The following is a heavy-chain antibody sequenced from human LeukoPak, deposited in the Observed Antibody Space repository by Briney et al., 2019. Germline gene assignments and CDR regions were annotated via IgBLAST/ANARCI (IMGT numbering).Heavy chain of an antibody. CDR2: INHRRST. Sequence: PSETLSLTCAVYGGSFSGYYWSWIRQPPGKGLEWIGEINHRRSTDYNPSLKSRVTISVDTSKNQFSLKLSSVTAADTAVYYCARYVVVVVPAAPGYFDYWGQGTLVTVSS. V-gene: IGHV4-34*01. CDR1: GGSFSGYY. D-gene: IGHD2-2*01. J-gene: IGHJ4*02. CDR3: ARYVVVVVPAAPGYFDY.